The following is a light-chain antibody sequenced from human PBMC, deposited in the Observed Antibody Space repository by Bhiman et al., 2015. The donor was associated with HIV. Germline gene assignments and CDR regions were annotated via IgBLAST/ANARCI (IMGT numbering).Light chain of an antibody. CDR2: DVS. CDR3: SSYAGNDNCV. V-gene: IGLV2-14*03. CDR1: NRDVGGFDY. Sequence: QSALTQPASVSGSPGQSITISCTGTNRDVGGFDYVSWYQQHPGKAPRLIIYDVSDRPSGLSNRFSGSKSGNTASLTVSGLQAEDEADYYCSSYAGNDNCVFGTGTKVTVL. J-gene: IGLJ1*01.